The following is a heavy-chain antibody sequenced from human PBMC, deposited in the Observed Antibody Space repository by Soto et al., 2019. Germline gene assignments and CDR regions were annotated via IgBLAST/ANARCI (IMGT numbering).Heavy chain of an antibody. CDR1: GFTFSSYA. CDR3: AKVPNYDFWSGPLMDV. D-gene: IGHD3-3*01. J-gene: IGHJ6*03. V-gene: IGHV3-23*01. Sequence: GSLRLSCAASGFTFSSYAMSWVRQAPGKGLEWVSAISGSGGTTYYADSVKGRFTISRDNSENTLFLQMNSLRAEDTAVYYCAKVPNYDFWSGPLMDVWGKGTTVTVSS. CDR2: ISGSGGTT.